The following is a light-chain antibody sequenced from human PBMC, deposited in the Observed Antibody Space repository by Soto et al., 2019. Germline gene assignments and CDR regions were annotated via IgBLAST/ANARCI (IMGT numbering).Light chain of an antibody. J-gene: IGLJ2*01. V-gene: IGLV2-8*01. CDR3: SSYAGSNNLV. Sequence: SALTQPPSASGSSGQSVAISCTGTSSDIGGYNYVSWYQQHPGKAPKLMIFEVSQRPSGVPDRFSGSKSGNTASLTVSGLQAEDEADYYCSSYAGSNNLVFGGGTKLTVL. CDR1: SSDIGGYNY. CDR2: EVS.